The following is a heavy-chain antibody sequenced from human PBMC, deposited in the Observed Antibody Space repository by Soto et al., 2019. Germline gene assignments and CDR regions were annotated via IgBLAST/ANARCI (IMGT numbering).Heavy chain of an antibody. Sequence: SVKVFCKASGGTFSSYSISWVRQAPGQGLEWMGGIIPIFGTANYAQKFQGRVTITADESTSTAYMELSSLRSEDTAVYYCARDVSTARNYGMDVWGQGTTVTVSS. CDR1: GGTFSSYS. D-gene: IGHD2-8*02. V-gene: IGHV1-69*13. CDR3: ARDVSTARNYGMDV. J-gene: IGHJ6*02. CDR2: IIPIFGTA.